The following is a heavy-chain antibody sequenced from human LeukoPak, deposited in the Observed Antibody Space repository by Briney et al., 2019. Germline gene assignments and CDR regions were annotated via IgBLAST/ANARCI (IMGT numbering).Heavy chain of an antibody. V-gene: IGHV4-39*01. CDR2: IYYSGST. CDR3: ARPVAGWEPQYYFDY. D-gene: IGHD1-26*01. CDR1: GGSISSSSYY. J-gene: IGHJ4*02. Sequence: SETLSLTCTVSGGSISSSSYYWGWIRQPPGKGLEWIGSIYYSGSTYYNPSLKSRVTISVDTSKNQFSLKLSSVTAADTAVYYCARPVAGWEPQYYFDYWGQGTLVTVSS.